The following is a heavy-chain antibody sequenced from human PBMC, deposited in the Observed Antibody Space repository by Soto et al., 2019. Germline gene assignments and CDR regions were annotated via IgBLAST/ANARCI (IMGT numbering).Heavy chain of an antibody. V-gene: IGHV3-21*01. D-gene: IGHD2-15*01. CDR1: DFTLSSYT. Sequence: EVQLVESGGGLVKPGGSLRLSCGATDFTLSSYTIHWFRQAPGKGLEWVAIISFSGSHIDYADSVKGRFTVSRDNAKDSVYLQMTSLRVEDTAVYNCARVSVVYGHLRWLDLWRQGTHVTVSS. CDR3: ARVSVVYGHLRWLDL. J-gene: IGHJ5*02. CDR2: ISFSGSHI.